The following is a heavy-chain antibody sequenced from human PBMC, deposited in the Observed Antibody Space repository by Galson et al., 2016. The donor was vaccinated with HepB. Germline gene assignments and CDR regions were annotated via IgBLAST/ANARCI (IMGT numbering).Heavy chain of an antibody. CDR2: IIPFFNTA. CDR3: ASAYDSSGYYYRCDY. J-gene: IGHJ4*02. V-gene: IGHV1-69*13. D-gene: IGHD3-22*01. Sequence: SVKVSCKASGGTFSSYAINWVRQAPGQGLEWMGGIIPFFNTAHYAQKFQGRVTITADESTTTAYMELSSLRSEDTAVYYCASAYDSSGYYYRCDYWGQGTLVTVSS. CDR1: GGTFSSYA.